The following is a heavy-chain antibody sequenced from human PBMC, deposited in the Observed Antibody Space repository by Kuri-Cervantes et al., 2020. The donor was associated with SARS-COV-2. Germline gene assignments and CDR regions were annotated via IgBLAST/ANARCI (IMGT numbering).Heavy chain of an antibody. CDR1: GGSISSSSYY. V-gene: IGHV4-39*01. Sequence: ESLKISCTVSGGSISSSSYYWGWIRQPPGKGLEWIGSMYYSGSTYYNPSLKSRVTISVDTSKNQFSLKLSSVTAADTAVYYCARRPTARKQITMVRGDAFDIWGQGTMVTVSS. CDR3: ARRPTARKQITMVRGDAFDI. J-gene: IGHJ3*02. CDR2: MYYSGST. D-gene: IGHD3-10*01.